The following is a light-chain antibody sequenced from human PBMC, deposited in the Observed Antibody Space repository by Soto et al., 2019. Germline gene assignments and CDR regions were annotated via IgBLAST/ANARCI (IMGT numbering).Light chain of an antibody. Sequence: EIVLTQSPGTLSLSPGERATLSCRASQSISLDYLAWYQQKPGQAPRLLIYGASSRATGIPDRFNGSGSGTDFTLTISRLDPEDFAVYSCHQYSISPDTFGQGTKLESK. CDR3: HQYSISPDT. CDR1: QSISLDY. V-gene: IGKV3-20*01. J-gene: IGKJ2*01. CDR2: GAS.